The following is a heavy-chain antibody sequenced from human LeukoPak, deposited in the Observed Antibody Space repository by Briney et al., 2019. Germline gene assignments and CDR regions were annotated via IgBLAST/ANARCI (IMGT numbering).Heavy chain of an antibody. Sequence: SETLSLTCTVSGGSISSYYWSWIRQPPGKGLEWIGYIYYSGSTNYNPSLKSRVPISVDTSKNQFSLKLSSVTAADTAVYYCARVRPELGYYHYGMDVWGQGTTVTVSS. CDR1: GGSISSYY. J-gene: IGHJ6*02. CDR3: ARVRPELGYYHYGMDV. V-gene: IGHV4-59*01. CDR2: IYYSGST. D-gene: IGHD3-10*01.